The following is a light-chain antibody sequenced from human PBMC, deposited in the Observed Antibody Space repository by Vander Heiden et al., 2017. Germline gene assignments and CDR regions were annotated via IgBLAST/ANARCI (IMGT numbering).Light chain of an antibody. V-gene: IGLV1-40*01. CDR2: YNN. CDR3: QSYDSSLSGSEV. CDR1: SSNIGAGYE. Sequence: SVLPQPPPASVTPRQRVTISCTGSSSNIGAGYEVHWYQQLPGTAPKLLIYYNNNRPAGVPDRFSGSKSGTSASLAITGLQAEDEADYYCQSYDSSLSGSEVFGGGTKLTVL. J-gene: IGLJ2*01.